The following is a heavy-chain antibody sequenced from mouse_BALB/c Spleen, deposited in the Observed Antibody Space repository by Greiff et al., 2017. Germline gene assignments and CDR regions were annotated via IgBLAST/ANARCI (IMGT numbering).Heavy chain of an antibody. CDR2: ISNGGGST. Sequence: EVKLVESGGGLVQPGGSLKLSCAASGFTFSSYTMSWVRQTPEKRLEWVAYISNGGGSTYYPDTVKGRFTISRDNAKNTLYLQMSSLKSEDTAMYYCARQGGNYGVYYAMDYWGQGTSVTVSS. CDR1: GFTFSSYT. CDR3: ARQGGNYGVYYAMDY. D-gene: IGHD2-1*01. J-gene: IGHJ4*01. V-gene: IGHV5-12-2*01.